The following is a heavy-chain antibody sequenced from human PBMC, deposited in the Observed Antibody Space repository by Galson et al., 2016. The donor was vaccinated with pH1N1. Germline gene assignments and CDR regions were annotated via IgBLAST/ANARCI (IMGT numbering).Heavy chain of an antibody. CDR3: ARVRLIMPGDPTGYFDF. D-gene: IGHD7-27*01. CDR2: ISSEGSSI. CDR1: GFTFSSFW. J-gene: IGHJ4*02. Sequence: LRLSCAASGFTFSSFWMHWVRQVPGKGLVWVSRISSEGSSISYADSVKGRFTISRDNARNTLYPEMNSLRAEETALYYCARVRLIMPGDPTGYFDFWGQGAMVTVSS. V-gene: IGHV3-74*01.